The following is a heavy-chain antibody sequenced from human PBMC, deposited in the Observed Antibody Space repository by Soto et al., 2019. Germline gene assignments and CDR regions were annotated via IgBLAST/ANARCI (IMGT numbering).Heavy chain of an antibody. CDR3: AKALYGSGTDYYFGMDV. CDR1: GFLISSYG. Sequence: GVSLILSCAASGFLISSYGMHWVRKAPGKGLEWVAVISFDGSNKFYADSVKGRFTISRDNSNNTVYLQMNSLRAEDTAVYYCAKALYGSGTDYYFGMDVWGQGTTVTVSS. V-gene: IGHV3-30*18. D-gene: IGHD3-10*01. CDR2: ISFDGSNK. J-gene: IGHJ6*02.